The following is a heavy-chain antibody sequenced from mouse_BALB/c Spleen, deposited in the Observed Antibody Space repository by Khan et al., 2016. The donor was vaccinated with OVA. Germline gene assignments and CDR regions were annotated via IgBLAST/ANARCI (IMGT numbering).Heavy chain of an antibody. Sequence: EVQLQESGPGLVKPSQSLSLTCSVTGYSITSGYYWNWIRQFPGNKLEWMGYMTYDGNNNSTPFLKNRISITRDTSKNQFFLKLNSVTTEDTATDYCARNYYSSSRWFAYWGQGTLVTVSA. CDR2: MTYDGNN. CDR1: GYSITSGYY. D-gene: IGHD1-1*01. CDR3: ARNYYSSSRWFAY. V-gene: IGHV3-6*02. J-gene: IGHJ3*01.